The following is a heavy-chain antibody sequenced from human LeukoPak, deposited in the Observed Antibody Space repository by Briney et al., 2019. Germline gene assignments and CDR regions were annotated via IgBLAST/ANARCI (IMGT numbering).Heavy chain of an antibody. Sequence: SETLSLTCTVSGGSISSYYWSWIRQPAGKGLEWIGRIYTSGSTNYNPSLKSRVTISVDTSKNQFSLKLSSVTAADTAVYYCASSGYPAANDYWGQGTLVTVSS. J-gene: IGHJ4*02. V-gene: IGHV4-4*07. CDR2: IYTSGST. D-gene: IGHD3-9*01. CDR1: GGSISSYY. CDR3: ASSGYPAANDY.